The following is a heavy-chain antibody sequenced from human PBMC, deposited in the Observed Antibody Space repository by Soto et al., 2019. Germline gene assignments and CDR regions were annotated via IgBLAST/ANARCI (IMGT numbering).Heavy chain of an antibody. CDR2: IWYDGSNK. CDR3: ARDPSSGWTYEHFDY. V-gene: IGHV3-33*01. CDR1: GFTFSSYG. D-gene: IGHD6-19*01. Sequence: GGSLRLSCAASGFTFSSYGMHWVRQAPGKGLEWVAVIWYDGSNKYYADSVKGRFTISRDNSKNRLYLQMNSLRAEDTAVYYCARDPSSGWTYEHFDYWGQGTLVTVSS. J-gene: IGHJ4*02.